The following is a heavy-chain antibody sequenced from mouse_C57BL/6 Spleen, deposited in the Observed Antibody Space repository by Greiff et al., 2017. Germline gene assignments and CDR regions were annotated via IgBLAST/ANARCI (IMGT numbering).Heavy chain of an antibody. V-gene: IGHV1-50*01. CDR2: IDPSDSYT. Sequence: VQLQQSGAELVKPGASVKLSCKASGYTFTSYWMQWVKQRPGQGLEWIGEIDPSDSYTNYNQKFKGKATLTVDTSSSTAYMQLSSLTSEDSAVYYCARRDWEDFDYWGQGTTLTVSS. CDR3: ARRDWEDFDY. J-gene: IGHJ2*01. D-gene: IGHD4-1*01. CDR1: GYTFTSYW.